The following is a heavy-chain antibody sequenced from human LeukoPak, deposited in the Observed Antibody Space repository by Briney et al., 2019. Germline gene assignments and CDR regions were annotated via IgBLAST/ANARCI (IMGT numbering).Heavy chain of an antibody. Sequence: PSETLSLTCTVSGGSISSYYWSWIRQPPGKGLECIGYIFYSGSTNYNPSLKSRVNISIDTSRTQFSLKLSSVTAADTAVYYCARLTTYYYGSGSYGPFYWYFDLWGRGTLVTVSS. CDR3: ARLTTYYYGSGSYGPFYWYFDL. CDR2: IFYSGST. D-gene: IGHD3-10*01. CDR1: GGSISSYY. J-gene: IGHJ2*01. V-gene: IGHV4-59*08.